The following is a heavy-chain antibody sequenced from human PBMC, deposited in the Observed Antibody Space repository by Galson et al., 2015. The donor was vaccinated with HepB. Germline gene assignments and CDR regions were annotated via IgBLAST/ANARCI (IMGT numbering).Heavy chain of an antibody. Sequence: SVKVSCKASGYTFTDFDMNWARQAPGQGLEWMGWMNPSNTNTGYAQKFQSRVTMTRDTSINTAYMTLSSLTSDDTAIYYCARGLRVQGNTYFFDFWGQGALVTVSS. CDR2: MNPSNTNT. V-gene: IGHV1-8*01. CDR3: ARGLRVQGNTYFFDF. D-gene: IGHD4/OR15-4a*01. CDR1: GYTFTDFD. J-gene: IGHJ4*02.